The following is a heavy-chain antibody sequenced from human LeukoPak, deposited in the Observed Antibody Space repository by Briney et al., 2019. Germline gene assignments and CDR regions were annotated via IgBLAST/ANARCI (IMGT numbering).Heavy chain of an antibody. V-gene: IGHV5-51*01. CDR2: IYPGDSDT. CDR1: GYSFTNYW. J-gene: IGHJ4*02. Sequence: GESLKISCKGSGYSFTNYWIGWVRQMPGKGLEWMGIIYPGDSDTRYSPSFQGQVTISADKSISTAYLQWSSLKASDTAMYYCAKGEDYGDLCGGFDCWGQGTLVTVSS. CDR3: AKGEDYGDLCGGFDC. D-gene: IGHD4-17*01.